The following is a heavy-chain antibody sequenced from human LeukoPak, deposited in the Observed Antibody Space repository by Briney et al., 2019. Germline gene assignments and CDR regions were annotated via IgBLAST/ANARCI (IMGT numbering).Heavy chain of an antibody. CDR2: ISDDGRHN. D-gene: IGHD2-8*01. CDR3: ARVYLERLTAGYFDH. J-gene: IGHJ4*02. V-gene: IGHV3-30*04. Sequence: GGSLRLSCAASGFTFSTYAMNWVRQAPGKGLEWVAVISDDGRHNYYADSVKGRFSISRDNSKSTLYLQMNSLRDDDSAAYFCARVYLERLTAGYFDHWGQGTQVTVSP. CDR1: GFTFSTYA.